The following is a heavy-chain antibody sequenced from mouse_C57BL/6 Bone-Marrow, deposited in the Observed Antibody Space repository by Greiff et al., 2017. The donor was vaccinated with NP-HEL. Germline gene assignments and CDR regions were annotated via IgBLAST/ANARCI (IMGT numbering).Heavy chain of an antibody. J-gene: IGHJ3*01. Sequence: VQLQQPGAELVKPGASVKLSCKASGYTFTSYWMHWVKQRPGQGLEWIGMIHPNSGSTNYNEKFKSKATLTVDKSSSTAYMQLSSLTSEDSAVYYCARSSDYYGSSYGVAYWGQGTLVTVSA. CDR2: IHPNSGST. CDR1: GYTFTSYW. V-gene: IGHV1-64*01. D-gene: IGHD1-1*01. CDR3: ARSSDYYGSSYGVAY.